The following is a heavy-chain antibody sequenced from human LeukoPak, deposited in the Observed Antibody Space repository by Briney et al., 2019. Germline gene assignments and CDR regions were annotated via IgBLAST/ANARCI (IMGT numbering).Heavy chain of an antibody. D-gene: IGHD6-13*01. J-gene: IGHJ4*02. CDR1: GGSISSGSYF. CDR3: AREGYTSSWYSGYYYFDY. CDR2: INTSGST. V-gene: IGHV4-61*02. Sequence: SETLSLTCTVSGGSISSGSYFWPWIRQPAGKGLEWIGRINTSGSTNYNPSLKSRVTISVDTSKNQFSLKLSSVTAADTAVFYCAREGYTSSWYSGYYYFDYWGQGTLVTVSS.